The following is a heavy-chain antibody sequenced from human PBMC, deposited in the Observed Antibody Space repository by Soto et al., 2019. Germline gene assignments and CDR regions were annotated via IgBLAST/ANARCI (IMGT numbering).Heavy chain of an antibody. J-gene: IGHJ6*02. D-gene: IGHD3-16*01. V-gene: IGHV4-30-4*01. CDR3: ARVPSPFDYYYAMDV. CDR2: IFPSGTT. CDR1: GDSISSGNKY. Sequence: SETLSLTCTVSGDSISSGNKYWSWIRQAPGKGLEWIGYIFPSGTTYYNPSLKSRLTMSLDTPQNQFSLRLASVTDADSAVYYCARVPSPFDYYYAMDVWGQGTTVTVSS.